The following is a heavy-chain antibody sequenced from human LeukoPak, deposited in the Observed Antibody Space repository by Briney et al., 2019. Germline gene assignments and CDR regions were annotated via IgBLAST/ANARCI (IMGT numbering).Heavy chain of an antibody. Sequence: PSETLSLTCTVSGGSIIGHYWSWIRQSPGRELEWIGYVHSSVTTSFNPSLKSRVTMLVDTSKNQFSLRLTSMTAADTALYFCAREQYLAYDVFGFWGRGTMVTVSS. CDR2: VHSSVTT. CDR1: GGSIIGHY. D-gene: IGHD2/OR15-2a*01. V-gene: IGHV4-59*11. CDR3: AREQYLAYDVFGF. J-gene: IGHJ3*01.